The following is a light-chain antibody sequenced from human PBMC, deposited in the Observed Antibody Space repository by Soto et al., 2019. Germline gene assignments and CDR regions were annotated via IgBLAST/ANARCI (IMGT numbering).Light chain of an antibody. CDR3: QQYGSSQT. CDR1: QSVSSSY. J-gene: IGKJ2*01. CDR2: GAS. V-gene: IGKV3-20*01. Sequence: EIVLTQSPGTLSLSPGERATLSCRASQSVSSSYLAWYQQKPGQAPRHLIYGASSRATGIPDRFSGSGSGTDFTLTISRLEPEDFAVYYCQQYGSSQTFGQGTKLEIK.